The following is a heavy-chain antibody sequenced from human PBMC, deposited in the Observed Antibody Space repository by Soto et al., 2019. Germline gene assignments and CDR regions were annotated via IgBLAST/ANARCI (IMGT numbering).Heavy chain of an antibody. J-gene: IGHJ6*02. CDR2: MNPNSGNT. D-gene: IGHD3-16*01. V-gene: IGHV1-8*01. CDR1: GDTFTSYD. CDR3: AREGVRCMDV. Sequence: QVQLVQSGAEVKKPGASVKVSCKASGDTFTSYDIHWVRQATGQGLEWMGWMNPNSGNTGYAQNFQGRGPMTRTTSISTAYMELSSLRSEDTAVYYCAREGVRCMDVWGQGTTVTVSS.